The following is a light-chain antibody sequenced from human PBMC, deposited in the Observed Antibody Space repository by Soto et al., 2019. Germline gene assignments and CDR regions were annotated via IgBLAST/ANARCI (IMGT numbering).Light chain of an antibody. V-gene: IGKV3-15*01. CDR3: QQYYNWPRT. CDR1: QSLGSD. Sequence: IVRTRSPGTRSLWPSNAGRRAFKASQSLGSDLAWYQQKPGQAPRLLIFGASAIPTGIPARISGSGSGTEFTLTISSPRSEDFAVYFCQQYYNWPRTFGQGTKVDIK. J-gene: IGKJ1*01. CDR2: GAS.